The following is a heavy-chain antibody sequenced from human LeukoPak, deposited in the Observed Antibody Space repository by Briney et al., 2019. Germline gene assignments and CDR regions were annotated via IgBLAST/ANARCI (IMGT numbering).Heavy chain of an antibody. CDR3: AKDRSYYYGSGSYSFDY. Sequence: GGSLRLSCAASGFTFSSYAMSWVRQAPGKGLEWVSAISGSGGSTYYADSVKGRLTISRDNSKNTLYLQMNSLRAEDTAVYYCAKDRSYYYGSGSYSFDYWGQGTLVTVSS. V-gene: IGHV3-23*01. J-gene: IGHJ4*02. CDR2: ISGSGGST. D-gene: IGHD3-10*01. CDR1: GFTFSSYA.